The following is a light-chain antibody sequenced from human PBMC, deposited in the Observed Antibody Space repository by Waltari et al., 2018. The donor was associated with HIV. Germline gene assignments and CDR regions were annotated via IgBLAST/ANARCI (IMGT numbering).Light chain of an antibody. CDR1: SSNIGAGYD. V-gene: IGLV1-40*01. Sequence: QSVLTQPPSVSGAPGQRVTISCTGSSSNIGAGYDVHWYQQLPGRDPKLPIIVTTNRPSGVPDRFSGSKSGTSASLAITGLQTEDEADYCCQSYDSSLSGSVFGGGTKLTVL. J-gene: IGLJ3*02. CDR3: QSYDSSLSGSV. CDR2: VTT.